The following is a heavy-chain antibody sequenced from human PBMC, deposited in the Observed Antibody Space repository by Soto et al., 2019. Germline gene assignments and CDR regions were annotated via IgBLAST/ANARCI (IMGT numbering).Heavy chain of an antibody. V-gene: IGHV4-30-2*01. J-gene: IGHJ6*02. CDR1: GCSISSGCYS. D-gene: IGHD1-26*01. Sequence: SETLSLTCGVSGCSISSGCYSWSWIRQPPGKGLEWIGYIYHSGSTYYNPSLKSRVTISVDRSKNQFSLKLSSVTAADTAVYYCASSGSYYYYYYGMDVWGQGTTVTVS. CDR2: IYHSGST. CDR3: ASSGSYYYYYYGMDV.